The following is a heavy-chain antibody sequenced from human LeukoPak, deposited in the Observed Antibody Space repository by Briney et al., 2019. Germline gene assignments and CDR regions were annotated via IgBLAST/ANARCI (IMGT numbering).Heavy chain of an antibody. CDR3: AREARYSSSWYNWFDS. D-gene: IGHD6-13*01. Sequence: ASVKVSCKASGYTFTGYYMHWVRQAPGQGLEWMGWINPNSGGTNYAQKFQGRVTMTRDTSISTAYMELSRLRSDDTAVYYCAREARYSSSWYNWFDSWGQGTLVTVSS. V-gene: IGHV1-2*02. J-gene: IGHJ5*01. CDR1: GYTFTGYY. CDR2: INPNSGGT.